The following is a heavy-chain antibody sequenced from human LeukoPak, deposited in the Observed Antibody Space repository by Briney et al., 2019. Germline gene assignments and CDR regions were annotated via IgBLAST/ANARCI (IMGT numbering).Heavy chain of an antibody. CDR2: MNPNSGNT. D-gene: IGHD6-6*01. CDR3: ARGPKLRYYYYYMDV. J-gene: IGHJ6*03. Sequence: ASVKVSCKASGYTFTSYDINWVRQATGQGLEWMGWMNPNSGNTGYAQKFQGRVTMTRNTSISTAYMELSSRRSEDTAVYYCARGPKLRYYYYYMDVWGKGTTVTVSS. CDR1: GYTFTSYD. V-gene: IGHV1-8*01.